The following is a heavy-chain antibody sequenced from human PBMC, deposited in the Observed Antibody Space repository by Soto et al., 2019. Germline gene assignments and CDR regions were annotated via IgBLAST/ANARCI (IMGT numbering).Heavy chain of an antibody. CDR3: AKATATGGGAFDI. CDR1: GFTCSSYD. D-gene: IGHD2-8*02. CDR2: ILVGGST. J-gene: IGHJ3*02. V-gene: IGHV3-23*01. Sequence: PGGSLRLSCAASGFTCSSYDMSWVRQAPGKGLEWVSTILVGGSTHYPDSVKGRFTISRDNSKNTVFLQKNSLTAGDTAVYYCAKATATGGGAFDICGQGTVVTVSS.